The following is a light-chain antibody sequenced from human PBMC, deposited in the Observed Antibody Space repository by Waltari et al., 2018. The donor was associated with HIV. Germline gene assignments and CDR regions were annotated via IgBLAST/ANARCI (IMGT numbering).Light chain of an antibody. V-gene: IGLV1-51*01. Sequence: QSVLTQPPSVSAAPGQKVTISCSGSSSNIGSNYVSWYQQLPGTAPQLLIYDNNKRPSGIADRCSGSKSGTAATLGITGLQTGDEADYYCGTWDSSLSAYVVFGGGTKLTVL. J-gene: IGLJ2*01. CDR2: DNN. CDR1: SSNIGSNY. CDR3: GTWDSSLSAYVV.